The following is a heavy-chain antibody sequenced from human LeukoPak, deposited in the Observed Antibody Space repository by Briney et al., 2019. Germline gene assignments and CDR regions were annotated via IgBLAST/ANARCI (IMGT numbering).Heavy chain of an antibody. Sequence: GGSLRLSCTASGFTFSSYYMSWVRQIPGKGLEWVANINQDGSEKYYGDSVRGRLTISRDNAKSSLYLQMNSLRAEDTAVYFCARVLAAWYMDVWGKGTSVTVSS. V-gene: IGHV3-7*01. CDR1: GFTFSSYY. J-gene: IGHJ6*03. D-gene: IGHD6-13*01. CDR2: INQDGSEK. CDR3: ARVLAAWYMDV.